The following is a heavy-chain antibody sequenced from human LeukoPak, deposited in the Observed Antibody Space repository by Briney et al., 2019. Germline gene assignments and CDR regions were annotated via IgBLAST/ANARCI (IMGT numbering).Heavy chain of an antibody. CDR2: INWNGGST. V-gene: IGHV3-20*04. CDR3: ARAPLGYYFDY. Sequence: GGSLRLSCAASGFTFYDYGMSWVRQAPGKGLEWVSGINWNGGSTGYADSVKGRFTISRDNAKNSLYLQMNSPRAEDTALYYCARAPLGYYFDYWGQGTLVTVSS. CDR1: GFTFYDYG. D-gene: IGHD3-3*02. J-gene: IGHJ4*02.